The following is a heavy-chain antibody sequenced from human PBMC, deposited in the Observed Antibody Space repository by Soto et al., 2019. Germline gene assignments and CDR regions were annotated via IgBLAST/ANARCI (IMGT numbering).Heavy chain of an antibody. CDR3: ARPSGSYLYYFDY. V-gene: IGHV4-39*01. CDR1: GDSISSYY. Sequence: SETLSLTCSISGDSISSYYWGWIRQPPGKGLEWIGSIYYSGSTYYNPSLKSRVTISVDTSKNQFSLKLSSVTAADTAVYYCARPSGSYLYYFDYWGQGTLVTV. CDR2: IYYSGST. J-gene: IGHJ4*02. D-gene: IGHD1-26*01.